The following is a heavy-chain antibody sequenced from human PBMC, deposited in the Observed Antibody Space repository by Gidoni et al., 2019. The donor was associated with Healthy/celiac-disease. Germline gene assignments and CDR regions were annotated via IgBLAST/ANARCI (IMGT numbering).Heavy chain of an antibody. V-gene: IGHV1-69*01. CDR2: IIPIFGTA. CDR3: ASSSRDGYNLYYYYYYYMDV. D-gene: IGHD5-12*01. J-gene: IGHJ6*03. Sequence: QVQLVQSGAEVKKPGSSVKVSCKASGGTFSSYAISWVRQAPGQGLEWMGGIIPIFGTANYEQKFQGRVTITADESTSTAYMELSSLRSEDTAVYYCASSSRDGYNLYYYYYYYMDVWGKGTTVTVSS. CDR1: GGTFSSYA.